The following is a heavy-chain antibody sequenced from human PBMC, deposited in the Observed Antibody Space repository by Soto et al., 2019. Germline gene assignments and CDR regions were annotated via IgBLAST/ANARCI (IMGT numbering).Heavy chain of an antibody. CDR3: ARDGQNGLPDY. CDR1: GFTFSSYG. D-gene: IGHD2-15*01. CDR2: IWYDGSNK. Sequence: QVQLVESGGGMVQPGRSLRLSCAASGFTFSSYGMHWVRRAPGKGLEWVAVIWYDGSNKYYADSVKGRFTISRDNSKNPLSLQMNSLRAEDTAVYYCARDGQNGLPDYWGQGTLV. J-gene: IGHJ4*02. V-gene: IGHV3-33*01.